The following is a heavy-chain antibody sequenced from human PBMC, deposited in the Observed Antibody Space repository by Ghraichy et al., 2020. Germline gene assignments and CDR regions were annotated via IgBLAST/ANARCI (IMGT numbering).Heavy chain of an antibody. CDR2: IYYSGST. V-gene: IGHV4-59*01. CDR1: GGSISSYY. J-gene: IGHJ3*02. D-gene: IGHD3-22*01. CDR3: ARAADDSSGSDDAFDI. Sequence: SETLSLTCTVSGGSISSYYWSWIRQPPGKGLEWIGYIYYSGSTNYNPSLKSRVTISVDTSKNQFSLKLSSVTAADTAVYYCARAADDSSGSDDAFDIWGQGTMVTVSS.